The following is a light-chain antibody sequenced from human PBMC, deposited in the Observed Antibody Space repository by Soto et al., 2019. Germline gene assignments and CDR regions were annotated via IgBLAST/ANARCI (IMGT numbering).Light chain of an antibody. J-gene: IGKJ1*01. CDR2: VAS. V-gene: IGKV3-20*01. CDR1: QSVGGSY. CDR3: QHYGSSPWT. Sequence: EIVLTQSPGTLSLSPGERATLSCRASQSVGGSYLAWFQQKPGQAPRLLIYVASIRATGVPDRFSGSGSATDVSLTIARLEPEDFAVYYCQHYGSSPWTFGQGTKVEIK.